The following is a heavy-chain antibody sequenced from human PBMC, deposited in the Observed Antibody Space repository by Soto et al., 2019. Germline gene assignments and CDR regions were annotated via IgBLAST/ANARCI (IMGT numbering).Heavy chain of an antibody. CDR3: ARDSKRWLQSGLYYFDY. Sequence: QVQLVQSGAEVKKPGSSVKVSCKASGGTFSSYAISWVRQAPGQGLEWMGGIIPIFGTANYAQKFQGRVTITADESTSTAYMEMSSLRSEDTAVYYCARDSKRWLQSGLYYFDYWGQGTLVTVSS. J-gene: IGHJ4*02. D-gene: IGHD5-12*01. CDR2: IIPIFGTA. V-gene: IGHV1-69*01. CDR1: GGTFSSYA.